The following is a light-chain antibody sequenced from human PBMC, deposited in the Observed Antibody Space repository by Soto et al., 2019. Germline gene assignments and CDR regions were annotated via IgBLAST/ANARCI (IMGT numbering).Light chain of an antibody. V-gene: IGKV1-39*01. Sequence: DIQMTQSPSSLSASLLARVTITCRASQTIATFLNWYRQKPGKAPKLLIYGASTLQSGVPSRFSGSGSGADFTLTISSLQPEDSATYYCQLSHTTLTFGQGTRLEI. J-gene: IGKJ5*01. CDR2: GAS. CDR3: QLSHTTLT. CDR1: QTIATF.